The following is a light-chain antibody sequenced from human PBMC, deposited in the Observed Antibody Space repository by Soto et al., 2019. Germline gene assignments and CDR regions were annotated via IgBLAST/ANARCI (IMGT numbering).Light chain of an antibody. J-gene: IGKJ1*01. CDR1: QTISSW. V-gene: IGKV1-5*03. CDR2: KAS. Sequence: DIQMTQSPSTLSGSVGDRVTITCRASQTISSWLAWYQQKPGKAPKLLIYKASTLKSGVPSRFSGSRSATEFTLSISSLQPDDFATYYCQHYSSYSEAFGHGTKVELK. CDR3: QHYSSYSEA.